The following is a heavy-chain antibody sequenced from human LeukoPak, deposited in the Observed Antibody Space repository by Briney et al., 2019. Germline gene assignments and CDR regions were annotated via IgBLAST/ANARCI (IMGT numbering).Heavy chain of an antibody. CDR1: GGSISSSSYY. CDR3: ARLSAWFGELLDAFDI. Sequence: SETLSLTCTVSGGSISSSSYYWGWIRQPPGKGLEWIGSIYYSGSTYYNPSLKSRVTISVDTSKNQFSLKPSSVTAADTAVYYCARLSAWFGELLDAFDIWGQGTMVTVSS. CDR2: IYYSGST. V-gene: IGHV4-39*01. D-gene: IGHD3-10*01. J-gene: IGHJ3*02.